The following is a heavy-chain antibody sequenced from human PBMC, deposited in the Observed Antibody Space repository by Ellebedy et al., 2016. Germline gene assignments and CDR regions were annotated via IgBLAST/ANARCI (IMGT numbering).Heavy chain of an antibody. CDR3: ARAPVAAANYYYYGMDV. CDR1: GFTFSSHA. V-gene: IGHV3-23*01. CDR2: ISGSGGNT. J-gene: IGHJ6*02. D-gene: IGHD2-2*01. Sequence: GESLKISXAASGFTFSSHAMNWVRQAPGTGLEWVSTISGSGGNTYYAGSVKGRFTISRDNSKNTLYLQMNSLSAEDTAVYYCARAPVAAANYYYYGMDVWGQGTTVTVSS.